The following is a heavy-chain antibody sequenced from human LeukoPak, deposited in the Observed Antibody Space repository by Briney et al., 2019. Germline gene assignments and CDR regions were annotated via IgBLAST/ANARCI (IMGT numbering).Heavy chain of an antibody. CDR1: GYTFTDYY. D-gene: IGHD3-16*01. CDR3: ARGGDYYYYYMDV. Sequence: ASVKVSCKASGYTFTDYYMHWVRQAPGQGLEWMGWINPNSGGTNYAQKFQGRVTMTRGTSISTAYMELGGLRSDDTAVYYCARGGDYYYYYMDVWAKGTTVTVSS. V-gene: IGHV1-2*02. CDR2: INPNSGGT. J-gene: IGHJ6*03.